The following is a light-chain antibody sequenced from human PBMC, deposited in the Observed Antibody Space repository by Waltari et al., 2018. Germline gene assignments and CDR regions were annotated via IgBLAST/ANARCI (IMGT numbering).Light chain of an antibody. Sequence: QSLLTQPPSISGAPGQRVTISCSGGSSNIGRNSVNWYEQVPGTAPKLLMYRSDQRPSGVSDRFSGSKSGTSASLAIIGLLSADEADYNCATWDDSLNAWIFGGGTRVTVL. CDR3: ATWDDSLNAWI. CDR1: SSNIGRNS. V-gene: IGLV1-44*01. CDR2: RSD. J-gene: IGLJ2*01.